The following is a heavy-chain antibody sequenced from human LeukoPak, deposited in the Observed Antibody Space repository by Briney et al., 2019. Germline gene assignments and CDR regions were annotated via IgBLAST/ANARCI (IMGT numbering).Heavy chain of an antibody. J-gene: IGHJ4*02. CDR3: AKDPGHYASTQG. D-gene: IGHD3-3*01. V-gene: IGHV3-30*18. CDR2: ISYDGSNK. Sequence: PGGSLRLSCAASGFTFSNYVMHWVRQAPGKGLEWVAVISYDGSNKYYADSVKGRFTISRDNSKNTLYLQMNSLRAEDTAVYYCAKDPGHYASTQGWGQGTLVTVSS. CDR1: GFTFSNYV.